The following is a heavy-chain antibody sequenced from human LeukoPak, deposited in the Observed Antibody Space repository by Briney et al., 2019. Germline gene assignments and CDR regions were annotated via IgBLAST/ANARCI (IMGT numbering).Heavy chain of an antibody. CDR2: ISYDGSNK. CDR3: AKDTSHSSSWYENWFDP. D-gene: IGHD6-13*01. Sequence: GGSLRLSCTASGLTFSSYGMHWVRQAPGKGLEWVAVISYDGSNKYYADSVKGRFTISRDNSKNTLYLQMNSLRTEDTAVYYCAKDTSHSSSWYENWFDPWGQGTLVTVSS. CDR1: GLTFSSYG. J-gene: IGHJ5*02. V-gene: IGHV3-30*18.